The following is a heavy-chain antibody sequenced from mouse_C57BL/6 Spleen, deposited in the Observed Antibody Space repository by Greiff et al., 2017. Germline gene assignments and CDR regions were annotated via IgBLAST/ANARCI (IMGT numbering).Heavy chain of an antibody. CDR3: ARDLRGNCAWYFDV. CDR2: INYDGSST. J-gene: IGHJ1*03. Sequence: EVQRVESEGGLVQPGSSVKLSCTASGFTFSDYYMAWVRQDPEKGLEWVANINYDGSSTYYLDSLKSRIIISRDNAKNILYLQMSSLKSEDTATYCCARDLRGNCAWYFDVWGTGTTVTVSS. V-gene: IGHV5-16*01. D-gene: IGHD2-1*01. CDR1: GFTFSDYY.